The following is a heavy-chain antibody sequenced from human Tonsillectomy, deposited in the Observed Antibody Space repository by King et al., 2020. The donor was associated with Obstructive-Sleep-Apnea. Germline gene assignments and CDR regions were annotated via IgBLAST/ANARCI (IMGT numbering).Heavy chain of an antibody. V-gene: IGHV1-2*02. Sequence: QLVQSGPDVKKPGASVKVSCKASGFTLTSSYIHGGRQTPGQGLEWMGYVSPNTGGTDFARKFQGRGTMTSDTSVNTAYMELSSLTSDDTGVYYCARDAAFDYWGQGTLVTVSS. CDR1: GFTLTSSY. J-gene: IGHJ4*02. CDR2: VSPNTGGT. CDR3: ARDAAFDY.